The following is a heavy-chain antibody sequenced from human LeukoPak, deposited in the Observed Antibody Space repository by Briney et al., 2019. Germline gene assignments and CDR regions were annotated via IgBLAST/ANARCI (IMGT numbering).Heavy chain of an antibody. V-gene: IGHV2-5*01. J-gene: IGHJ4*02. Sequence: SGPTLVHPTQTLTLTFTFSGFSLSTSGVGVGWIRQPPGKALEWLSLIYWNDNKLYSPSLKSRLTITKDTSNNQVVLTMTNMDPVDTATYYCAHYGDYRFLYYFDYWGQGTLVTVSP. CDR1: GFSLSTSGVG. CDR3: AHYGDYRFLYYFDY. D-gene: IGHD4-17*01. CDR2: IYWNDNK.